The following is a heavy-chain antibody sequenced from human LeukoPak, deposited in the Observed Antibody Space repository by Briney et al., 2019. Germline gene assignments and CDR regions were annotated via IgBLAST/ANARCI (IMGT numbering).Heavy chain of an antibody. CDR1: GFTFSSYA. CDR3: AKGPTTVNPPDAFDI. Sequence: PGRSLRLSCAASGFTFSSYAMHWVRQAPGKGLEWVAVISYDGSNKYYADSVKGRFTISRDNSKNTLYLQMNSLRAEDTAVYYCAKGPTTVNPPDAFDIWGQGTMVTVSS. J-gene: IGHJ3*02. D-gene: IGHD4-11*01. CDR2: ISYDGSNK. V-gene: IGHV3-30-3*01.